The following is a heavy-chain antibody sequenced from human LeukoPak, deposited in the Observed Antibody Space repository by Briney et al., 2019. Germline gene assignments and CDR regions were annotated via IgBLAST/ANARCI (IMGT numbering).Heavy chain of an antibody. J-gene: IGHJ4*02. V-gene: IGHV4-59*01. D-gene: IGHD6-6*01. CDR1: GGSISSYY. CDR3: ARLDRSSSPNFDY. CDR2: IYYSGST. Sequence: PSETLSLTCTASGGSISSYYWSWIRQPPGKGLEWIGYIYYSGSTNYNPSLKSRVTISVDTSKNQFSLKLSSVTAADTAVYYCARLDRSSSPNFDYWGQGTLVTVSS.